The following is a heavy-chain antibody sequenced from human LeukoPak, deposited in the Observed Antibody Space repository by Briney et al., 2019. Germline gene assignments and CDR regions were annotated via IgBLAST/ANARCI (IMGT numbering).Heavy chain of an antibody. J-gene: IGHJ4*02. Sequence: SETLSLTCSVSGGSTNSYYWSWIRQSGGKGLEWIGRIYSSGSTVYNPSPNSRLTMSIDTSKNQFSLTLKSVTATDTAVYYCARVKASSTSWTFDQWGQGALVTVSS. V-gene: IGHV4-4*07. CDR3: ARVKASSTSWTFDQ. CDR2: IYSSGST. D-gene: IGHD2-2*01. CDR1: GGSTNSYY.